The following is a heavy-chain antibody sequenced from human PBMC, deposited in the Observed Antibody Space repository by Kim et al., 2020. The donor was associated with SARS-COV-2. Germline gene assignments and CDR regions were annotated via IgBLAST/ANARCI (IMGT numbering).Heavy chain of an antibody. J-gene: IGHJ4*02. V-gene: IGHV3-30*01. CDR3: ARRIAVAGEYYFDY. D-gene: IGHD6-19*01. Sequence: ADAWQRRFTISRDNSKNTLYLQMNRLRAEDKAVYYFARRIAVAGEYYFDYWGQGTLVTVSS.